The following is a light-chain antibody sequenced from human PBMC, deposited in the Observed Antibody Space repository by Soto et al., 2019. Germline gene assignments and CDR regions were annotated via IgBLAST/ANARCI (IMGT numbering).Light chain of an antibody. V-gene: IGLV2-14*01. CDR3: SSYTSSSPYV. CDR2: EVS. J-gene: IGLJ1*01. CDR1: SSDVGGYNY. Sequence: QSALTQPASVSGSPGQSITISCTGTSSDVGGYNYVSWYQQHPGKAPKLMIYEVSNRPSGVSNRFSGSKSGNTASLTISGLKDEAEADYYCSSYTSSSPYVFGTGTKVTVL.